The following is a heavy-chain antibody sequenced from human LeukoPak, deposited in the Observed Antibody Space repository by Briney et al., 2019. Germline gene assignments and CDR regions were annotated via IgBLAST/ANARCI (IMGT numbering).Heavy chain of an antibody. V-gene: IGHV4-34*01. Sequence: SETLSLTCAVYGGSFSGYYWSWLRQPPGKGLEWIGEINHSGSTNYNPSLKSRVTISVDTSKNQFSLKLTSVTAADTAVYYCARVRVAETFYYYAMDVWGQGTTVTVSS. CDR1: GGSFSGYY. D-gene: IGHD3-3*01. CDR3: ARVRVAETFYYYAMDV. J-gene: IGHJ6*02. CDR2: INHSGST.